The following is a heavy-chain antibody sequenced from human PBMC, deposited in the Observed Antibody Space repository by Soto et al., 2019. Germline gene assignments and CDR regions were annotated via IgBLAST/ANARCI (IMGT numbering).Heavy chain of an antibody. CDR3: ARDYDFWSGYLSGHFDY. CDR1: GFTFSDYF. D-gene: IGHD3-3*01. Sequence: VGSLRLSCAASGFTFSDYFLTWIRQAPGKVLEWVSYISSSSSDTNYADSVKGRFTISRDNAKNSLFLQMNNLRVDDTAVYYCARDYDFWSGYLSGHFDYWGQGTLVTVS. J-gene: IGHJ4*02. V-gene: IGHV3-11*06. CDR2: ISSSSSDT.